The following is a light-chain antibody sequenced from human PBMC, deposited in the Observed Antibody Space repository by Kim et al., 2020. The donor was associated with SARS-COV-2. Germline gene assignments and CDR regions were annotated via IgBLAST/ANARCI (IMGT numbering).Light chain of an antibody. CDR2: DAS. V-gene: IGKV3-15*01. J-gene: IGKJ1*01. CDR1: KSVRSD. Sequence: EVVMTQSPATLSVSPGESATLSCTASKSVRSDLAWYQQKPGQAPTLLISDASTRATGIPARFSGGGYGTDFTLTISSLQSEDFAVYYCQQYNKWPRTCGQGTKVDIK. CDR3: QQYNKWPRT.